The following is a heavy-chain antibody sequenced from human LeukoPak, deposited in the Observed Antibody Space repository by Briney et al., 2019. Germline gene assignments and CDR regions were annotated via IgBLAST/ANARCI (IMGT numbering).Heavy chain of an antibody. V-gene: IGHV3-23*01. CDR3: AKDRNSRYYYYGMDV. D-gene: IGHD1-14*01. Sequence: GGSLRLSCADSGFTFSSYAMSWVRQAPGKGLEWVSAISGSGGSTYYADSVKGRFTISRDNSKNTLYLQMNSLRAEDTAVYYCAKDRNSRYYYYGMDVWGQGTTVTVSS. CDR1: GFTFSSYA. J-gene: IGHJ6*02. CDR2: ISGSGGST.